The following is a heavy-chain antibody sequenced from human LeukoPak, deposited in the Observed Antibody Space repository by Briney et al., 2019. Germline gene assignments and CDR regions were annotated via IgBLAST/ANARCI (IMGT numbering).Heavy chain of an antibody. CDR1: GYTFTDYY. V-gene: IGHV1-2*02. CDR3: AREDDYYFN. CDR2: INPKSGDT. J-gene: IGHJ4*02. Sequence: ASVKVSCKASGYTFTDYYMHWVRQAPGQGLEWMGWINPKSGDTSYEQKFQGRVAMTRATSVSTAYMELTRLTSDDTAVYYCAREDDYYFNWGQGTLVTVSS. D-gene: IGHD5-24*01.